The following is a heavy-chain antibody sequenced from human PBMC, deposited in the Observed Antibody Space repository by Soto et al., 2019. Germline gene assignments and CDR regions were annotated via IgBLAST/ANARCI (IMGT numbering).Heavy chain of an antibody. CDR3: ARHPERIAQIGWFDP. CDR2: ISSSSSTI. J-gene: IGHJ5*02. Sequence: GGSLRLSCAASGLTFRSYSMNWVRQAPGKGLEWVSYISSSSSTIYYADSVKGRFTISRDNAKNSLYLQMNSLRAEDTAVYYCARHPERIAQIGWFDPWGQGTLVTVSS. CDR1: GLTFRSYS. V-gene: IGHV3-48*01. D-gene: IGHD6-13*01.